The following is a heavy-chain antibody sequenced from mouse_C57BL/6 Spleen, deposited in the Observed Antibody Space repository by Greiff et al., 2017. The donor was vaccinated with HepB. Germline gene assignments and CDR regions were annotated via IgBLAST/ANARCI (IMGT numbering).Heavy chain of an antibody. D-gene: IGHD4-1*01. CDR2: ISYDGSN. J-gene: IGHJ2*01. CDR1: GYSITSGYY. V-gene: IGHV3-6*01. Sequence: EVQLQESGPGLVKPSQSLSLTCSVPGYSITSGYYWNWIRQFPGNKLEWMGYISYDGSNNYNPSLKNRISITRDTSKNQFFLKLNSVTTEDTATYYCARDANLYYFDYWGQGTTLTVSS. CDR3: ARDANLYYFDY.